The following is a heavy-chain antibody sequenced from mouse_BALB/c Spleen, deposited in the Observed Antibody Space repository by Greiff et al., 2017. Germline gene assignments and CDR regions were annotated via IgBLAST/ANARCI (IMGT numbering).Heavy chain of an antibody. CDR3: ARDPYFDY. V-gene: IGHV1-69*01. J-gene: IGHJ2*01. Sequence: QVQLKQPGAELVMPGASVKMSCKASGYTFTDYWMHWVKQRPGQGLEWIGAIDTSDSYTSYNQKFKGKATLTVDESSSTAYMQLSSLTSEDSAVYYCARDPYFDYWGQGTTLTVSS. CDR2: IDTSDSYT. CDR1: GYTFTDYW.